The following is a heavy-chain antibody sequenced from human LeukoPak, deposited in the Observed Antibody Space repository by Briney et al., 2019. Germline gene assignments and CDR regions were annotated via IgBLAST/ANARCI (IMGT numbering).Heavy chain of an antibody. CDR2: IYYSGST. Sequence: PSETLSLTCTVSGGSISSGSYYWGWIRLPPGKGLEWIGRIYYSGSTYYHPSLKSRVTIFVDTSKNQFSLKRSSVTAADTAVYYCARLRAHDAFDIWGQGTMVTVSS. D-gene: IGHD4-17*01. J-gene: IGHJ3*02. CDR1: GGSISSGSYY. CDR3: ARLRAHDAFDI. V-gene: IGHV4-39*01.